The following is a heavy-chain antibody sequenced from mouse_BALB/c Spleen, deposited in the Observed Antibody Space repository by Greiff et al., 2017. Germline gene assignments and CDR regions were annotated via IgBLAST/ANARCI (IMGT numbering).Heavy chain of an antibody. Sequence: QVHVKQSGAELARPGASVKLSCKASGYTFTSYWMQWVKQRPGQGLEWIGAIYPGDGDTRYTQKFKGKATLTADKSSSTAYMQLSSLASEDSAVYYCARGYGSYAMDYWGQGTSVTVSS. CDR1: GYTFTSYW. J-gene: IGHJ4*01. D-gene: IGHD1-1*01. V-gene: IGHV1-87*01. CDR2: IYPGDGDT. CDR3: ARGYGSYAMDY.